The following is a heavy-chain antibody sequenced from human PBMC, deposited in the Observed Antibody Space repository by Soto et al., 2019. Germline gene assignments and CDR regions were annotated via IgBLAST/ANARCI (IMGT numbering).Heavy chain of an antibody. D-gene: IGHD5-12*01. V-gene: IGHV1-2*02. CDR1: GYTFTGYY. J-gene: IGHJ4*02. Sequence: ASVKVSCKASGYTFTGYYMHWVRQAPGQGLEWMGWINPKSGGTDYAQKFQGRVTMTRDASSSSAYMELSSLRSDDTAVYYCAKANSGDDDAFDYCGQGTQVAVSS. CDR3: AKANSGDDDAFDY. CDR2: INPKSGGT.